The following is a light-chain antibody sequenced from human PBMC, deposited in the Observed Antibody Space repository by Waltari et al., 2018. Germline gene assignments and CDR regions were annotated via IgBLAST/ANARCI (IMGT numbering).Light chain of an antibody. CDR1: QSVSDY. Sequence: DIQMIQSPSSLSASIGDNITITCRPSQSVSDYVNWYQVKPKNPPKLLIYKTSSLQTGVPSRFRGSISGTDFTLTITSLQPDDFSTYYCQQTYRPPLSFGGGTKVEIK. V-gene: IGKV1-39*01. J-gene: IGKJ4*01. CDR3: QQTYRPPLS. CDR2: KTS.